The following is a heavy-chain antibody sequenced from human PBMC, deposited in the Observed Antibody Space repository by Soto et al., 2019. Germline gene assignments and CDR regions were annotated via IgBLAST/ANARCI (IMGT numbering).Heavy chain of an antibody. V-gene: IGHV2-5*02. D-gene: IGHD3-10*01. Sequence: QITLKESGPTLVKPTQTLTLTCTFSGFSLTTSGVGVGWLRQPPGKALEWLALIYWDDDKRYSPSLKSRLTITXXTXKXXVVLTMTNMDPVDTATYCCAHRPTMVRGLVLGFDPWGQGTLVTVSS. CDR1: GFSLTTSGVG. CDR2: IYWDDDK. CDR3: AHRPTMVRGLVLGFDP. J-gene: IGHJ5*02.